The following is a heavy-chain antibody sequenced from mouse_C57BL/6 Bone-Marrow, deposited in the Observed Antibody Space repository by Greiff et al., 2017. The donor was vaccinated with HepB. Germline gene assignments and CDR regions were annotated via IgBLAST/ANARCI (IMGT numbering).Heavy chain of an antibody. CDR2: INHSSGYT. D-gene: IGHD1-1*01. J-gene: IGHJ2*01. CDR3: TRWSLRSFGY. V-gene: IGHV1-4*01. Sequence: VQLQQSGAELARPGASVKMSCKASGYTFTSYTMYWVKQRPGQGLEWFGYINHSSGYTKYNQKFKDKATLPADKSSSPAYMQLSSLTSEDSADYYNTRWSLRSFGYWGQGTTLTVSS. CDR1: GYTFTSYT.